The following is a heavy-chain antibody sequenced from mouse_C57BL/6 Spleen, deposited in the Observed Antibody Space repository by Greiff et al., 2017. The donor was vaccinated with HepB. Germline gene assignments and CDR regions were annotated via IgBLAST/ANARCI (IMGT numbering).Heavy chain of an antibody. CDR2: ISSGGSYT. CDR1: GFTFSSYG. Sequence: EVMLEESGGDLVKPGGSLKLSCAASGFTFSSYGMSWVRQTPDKRLEWVATISSGGSYTYYPDSVKGRFTISRDNAKNTLYLQMSSLKSEDTAMYYCARHEAITTVVEYFDVWGTGTTVTVSS. CDR3: ARHEAITTVVEYFDV. V-gene: IGHV5-6*01. J-gene: IGHJ1*03. D-gene: IGHD1-1*01.